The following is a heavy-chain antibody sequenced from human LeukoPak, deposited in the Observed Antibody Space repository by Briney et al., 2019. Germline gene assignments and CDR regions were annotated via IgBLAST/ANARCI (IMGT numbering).Heavy chain of an antibody. V-gene: IGHV3-7*01. CDR3: ARAHSSGWSIYYYYYMDV. CDR1: GFTFSSYW. J-gene: IGHJ6*03. D-gene: IGHD6-19*01. Sequence: GGSLRLSCAASGFTFSSYWMSWVRQAPGKGLEWVANIKQDGSEKYYVDSVKGRFTISRDNAKNSLYLQMNSLRAEDTAVYYCARAHSSGWSIYYYYYMDVWGKGTTVTVSS. CDR2: IKQDGSEK.